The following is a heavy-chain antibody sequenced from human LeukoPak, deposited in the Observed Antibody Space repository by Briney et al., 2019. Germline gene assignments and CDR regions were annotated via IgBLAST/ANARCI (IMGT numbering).Heavy chain of an antibody. CDR2: INSDGNSI. Sequence: GRSLRLSCAPSGLTFSSYWMHWVRQAPGEGLVWVSRINSDGNSISYADSVNGRFTISRDNAKNTLYLQMNSLRAEDTAVYYCARAGYYRFDYWGQGTLLTVSS. V-gene: IGHV3-74*01. CDR3: ARAGYYRFDY. D-gene: IGHD2/OR15-2a*01. J-gene: IGHJ4*02. CDR1: GLTFSSYW.